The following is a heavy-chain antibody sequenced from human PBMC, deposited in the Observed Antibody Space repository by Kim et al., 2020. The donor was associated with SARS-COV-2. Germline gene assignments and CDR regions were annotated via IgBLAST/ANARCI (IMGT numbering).Heavy chain of an antibody. Sequence: GGSLRLSCAASGFTVSSNYMSWVRQAPGKGLEWVSVIYSGGSTYYADSVKGRFTISRDNSKNTLYLQMNSLRAEDTAVYYCARDHYCGGDCYYFDYWGQGTLVTVSS. CDR3: ARDHYCGGDCYYFDY. V-gene: IGHV3-53*01. D-gene: IGHD2-21*02. CDR2: IYSGGST. J-gene: IGHJ4*02. CDR1: GFTVSSNY.